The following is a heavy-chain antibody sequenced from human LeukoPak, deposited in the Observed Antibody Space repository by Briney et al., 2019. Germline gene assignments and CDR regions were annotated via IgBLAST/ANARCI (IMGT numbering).Heavy chain of an antibody. V-gene: IGHV1-2*02. CDR3: ARGPGDYVWGSYRPFDY. CDR2: INPNSGGT. CDR1: GGTFTGYY. D-gene: IGHD3-16*02. J-gene: IGHJ4*02. Sequence: ASVKVSCKASGGTFTGYYMHWVRQAPGQGLEWMGWINPNSGGTNYAQKFQGRVTMTRDTSISTAYMELSRLRSDDTAVYYCARGPGDYVWGSYRPFDYWGQGTLVTVSS.